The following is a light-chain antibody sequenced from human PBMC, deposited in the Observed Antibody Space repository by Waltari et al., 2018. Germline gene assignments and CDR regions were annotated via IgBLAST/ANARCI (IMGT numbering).Light chain of an antibody. V-gene: IGKV4-1*01. J-gene: IGKJ1*01. CDR2: WAS. Sequence: DIVMTQSPDSLAVSLGERATINCKSSQSVLYNSNDKNYLAWYQQKPGQPPRLLIFWASTRESGGPERFSGSGSGTDFTLTISSLQAEDVAVYYCQQYYRIPRTFGQGTTVDIK. CDR3: QQYYRIPRT. CDR1: QSVLYNSNDKNY.